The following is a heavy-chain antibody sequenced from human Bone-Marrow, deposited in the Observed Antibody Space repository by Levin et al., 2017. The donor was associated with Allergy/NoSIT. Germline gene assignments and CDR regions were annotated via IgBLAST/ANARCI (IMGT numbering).Heavy chain of an antibody. Sequence: LSLTCAASGFTFSNYWMTWVRQAPGKGLEWVANIDEDGSEKNYVDSLKGRFTISRDNAKNSLYLQMNSLRVGDMAVYYCAAGRDYWGQGTLVTVS. D-gene: IGHD2-15*01. CDR2: IDEDGSEK. V-gene: IGHV3-7*01. J-gene: IGHJ4*02. CDR3: AAGRDY. CDR1: GFTFSNYW.